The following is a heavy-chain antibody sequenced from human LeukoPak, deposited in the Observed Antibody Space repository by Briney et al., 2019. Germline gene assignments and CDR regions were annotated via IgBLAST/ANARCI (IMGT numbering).Heavy chain of an antibody. CDR1: GGSISSSSYY. V-gene: IGHV4-39*07. CDR3: AREANYFYYYIDV. J-gene: IGHJ6*03. Sequence: SETLSLTCTVSGGSISSSSYYWGWIRQPPGKGLEWIGSIYYSGSTYYNPSLKGRVTISVDTSKNQFSLDLSSVTAADTAVYYCAREANYFYYYIDVWGKGTTVTVSS. CDR2: IYYSGST.